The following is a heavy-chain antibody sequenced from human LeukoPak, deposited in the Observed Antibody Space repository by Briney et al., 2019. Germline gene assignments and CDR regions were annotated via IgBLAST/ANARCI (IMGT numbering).Heavy chain of an antibody. Sequence: ASVKVSCKASGYTFTSYAMHWVRQAPGQRLEWMGWINAGNGNTKYSQKFQGRVTITRDTSASTAYMELSSLRSEDTAVYYCARDREWELQSSRYFDYWGQGTLVTVSS. J-gene: IGHJ4*02. D-gene: IGHD1-26*01. V-gene: IGHV1-3*01. CDR1: GYTFTSYA. CDR3: ARDREWELQSSRYFDY. CDR2: INAGNGNT.